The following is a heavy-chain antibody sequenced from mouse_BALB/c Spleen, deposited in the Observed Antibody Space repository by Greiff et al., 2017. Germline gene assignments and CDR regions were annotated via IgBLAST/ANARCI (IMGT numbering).Heavy chain of an antibody. CDR2: ISYDGSN. CDR3: ACGNYVERYFDV. D-gene: IGHD2-1*01. Sequence: EVKLQESGPGLVKPSQSLSLTCSVTGYSITSGYYWNWIRQFPGNKLEWMGYISYDGSNNYNPSLKNRISITRDTSKNQFFLKLNSVTTEDTATYYCACGNYVERYFDVWGAGTTVTVSS. J-gene: IGHJ1*01. CDR1: GYSITSGYY. V-gene: IGHV3-6*02.